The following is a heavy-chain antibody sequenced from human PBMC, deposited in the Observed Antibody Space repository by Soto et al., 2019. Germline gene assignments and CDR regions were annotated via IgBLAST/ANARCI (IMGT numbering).Heavy chain of an antibody. D-gene: IGHD6-13*01. V-gene: IGHV4-30-2*01. Sequence: SETLSLTCAVSGGSISSGGYSWSWIRQPPGKGLEWIGYIYHSGSTYYNPSLKSRVTISVDRSKNQFSLKLSSVTAADTAVYYCARGPISYSSPNWLDPWGQGTLVTVSS. J-gene: IGHJ5*02. CDR2: IYHSGST. CDR3: ARGPISYSSPNWLDP. CDR1: GGSISSGGYS.